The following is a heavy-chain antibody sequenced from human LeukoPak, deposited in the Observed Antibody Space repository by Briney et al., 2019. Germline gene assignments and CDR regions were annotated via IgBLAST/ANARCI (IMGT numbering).Heavy chain of an antibody. CDR1: GFTFRSCW. Sequence: PGGSLRLSCVASGFTFRSCWMSWVRQAPGKGLEWVANIREDGNGKYYADSVKGRFTISRDNSKNTLYLQMNSLRAEDTAVYYCAKGQHYYDSSGYGPGYFDYWGQGTLVTVSS. CDR3: AKGQHYYDSSGYGPGYFDY. D-gene: IGHD3-22*01. V-gene: IGHV3-7*01. CDR2: IREDGNGK. J-gene: IGHJ4*02.